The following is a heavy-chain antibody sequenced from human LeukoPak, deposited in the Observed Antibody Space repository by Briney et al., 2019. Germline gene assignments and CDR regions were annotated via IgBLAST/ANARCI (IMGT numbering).Heavy chain of an antibody. CDR3: AREVVVAAYYFDY. Sequence: GGSLRLSCAASGFTFSSYSMNWVRQAPGKGLEWVSSIGSSSSYIYYADSVKGRFTISRDNAKNSLYLQMNSLRAEDTAVYYCAREVVVAAYYFDYWGLGTLVTVSS. CDR2: IGSSSSYI. J-gene: IGHJ4*02. V-gene: IGHV3-21*01. CDR1: GFTFSSYS. D-gene: IGHD2-15*01.